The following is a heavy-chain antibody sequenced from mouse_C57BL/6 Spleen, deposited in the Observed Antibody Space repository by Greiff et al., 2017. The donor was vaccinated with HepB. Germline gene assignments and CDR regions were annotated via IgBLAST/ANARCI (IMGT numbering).Heavy chain of an antibody. Sequence: VQLQQSGAELVKPGASVKLSCTASGFNIKDYYMHWVKQRTEKGLEWIGRIDPEDGETKYAPKFQGKATITADPSSNPAYLQLSSLTSEDTAVYYCAYYYGSSPWFAYWGQGTLVTVSA. CDR1: GFNIKDYY. CDR2: IDPEDGET. J-gene: IGHJ3*01. CDR3: AYYYGSSPWFAY. D-gene: IGHD1-1*01. V-gene: IGHV14-2*01.